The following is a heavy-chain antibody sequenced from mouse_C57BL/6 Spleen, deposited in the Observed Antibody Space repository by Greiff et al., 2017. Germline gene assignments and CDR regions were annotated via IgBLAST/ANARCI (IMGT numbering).Heavy chain of an antibody. Sequence: EVKVVESGGGLVQPGGSLKLSCAASGFTFSDYYMYWVRQTPEKRLEWVAYISNGGGSTYYPDTVKGRFTISRDNAKNTLYLQMSRLKSEDTAMYYCARHAGGNYVGYFDVWGTGTTVTVSS. V-gene: IGHV5-12*01. CDR1: GFTFSDYY. CDR2: ISNGGGST. D-gene: IGHD2-1*01. J-gene: IGHJ1*03. CDR3: ARHAGGNYVGYFDV.